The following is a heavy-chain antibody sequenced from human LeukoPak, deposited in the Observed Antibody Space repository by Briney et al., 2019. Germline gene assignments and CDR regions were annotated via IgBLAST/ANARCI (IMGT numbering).Heavy chain of an antibody. D-gene: IGHD5-18*01. CDR3: ARASTFYSYGSDY. CDR1: GFTFSSYS. Sequence: GGSLRLSCAASGFTFSSYSMNWVRQAPGKGLEWVSYISSSSSTIYYADSVKGRFTISRDNAKNSLYLQMNSLRAEDTAVYYCARASTFYSYGSDYWGQGTLVTVSS. V-gene: IGHV3-48*01. J-gene: IGHJ4*02. CDR2: ISSSSSTI.